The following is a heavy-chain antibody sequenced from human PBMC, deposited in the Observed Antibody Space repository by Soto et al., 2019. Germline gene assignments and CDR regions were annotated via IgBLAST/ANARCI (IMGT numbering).Heavy chain of an antibody. CDR1: GGSINNGNS. D-gene: IGHD2-15*01. CDR2: IYYSGRT. J-gene: IGHJ6*02. CDR3: ATSYCSGGRCSAYAMDI. Sequence: SETLSLTCTVSGGSINNGNSWSWVRQSPGRGLEWIGEIYYSGRTQYNPSLKSRISISVDNPKNQISLKLTSVTAADTVRYYCATSYCSGGRCSAYAMDIWGQGTTVTVSS. V-gene: IGHV4-4*02.